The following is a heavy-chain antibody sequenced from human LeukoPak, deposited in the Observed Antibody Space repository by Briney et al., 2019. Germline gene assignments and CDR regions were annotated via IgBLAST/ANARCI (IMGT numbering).Heavy chain of an antibody. CDR1: GFTFSTYS. CDR2: ITGSSSFI. CDR3: ARNYDSSGYGYNWLDP. Sequence: GGSLRLSCAASGFTFSTYSMNWVRQAPGKGLEWVSSITGSSSFIYYADSVKGRFTISRDNAKNSLHLQMNSLRAEDTAVYYCARNYDSSGYGYNWLDPWGQGTLVTVSS. D-gene: IGHD3-22*01. J-gene: IGHJ5*02. V-gene: IGHV3-21*01.